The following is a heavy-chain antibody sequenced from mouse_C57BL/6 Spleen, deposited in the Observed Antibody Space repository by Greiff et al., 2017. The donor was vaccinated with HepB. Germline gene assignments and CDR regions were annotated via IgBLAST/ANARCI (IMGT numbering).Heavy chain of an antibody. CDR3: ARHVTTVEAWFDY. J-gene: IGHJ2*01. CDR1: GFTFSSYG. Sequence: DVQLQESGGDLVKPGGSLKLSCAASGFTFSSYGMSWVRQTPDKRLEWVATISSGGSYTYYPDSVKGRFTISRDNAKNTLYLQMSSLKSEDTAMYYCARHVTTVEAWFDYWGQGTTLTVSS. CDR2: ISSGGSYT. V-gene: IGHV5-6*01. D-gene: IGHD1-1*01.